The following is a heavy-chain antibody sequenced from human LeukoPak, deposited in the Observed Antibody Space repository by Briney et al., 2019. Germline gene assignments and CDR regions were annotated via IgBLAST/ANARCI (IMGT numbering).Heavy chain of an antibody. J-gene: IGHJ4*02. V-gene: IGHV1-18*01. CDR2: TSAYNGKT. Sequence: ASVKVSCKASGYTFTSYGISWVRQAPGQGLEWTGWTSAYNGKTNYAQSLQGRVTMTTDTSTTTAYMELRSLKSEDTAVYYCARSIITMVRGVIYYFDYWGQGTLVTVSS. CDR1: GYTFTSYG. D-gene: IGHD3-10*01. CDR3: ARSIITMVRGVIYYFDY.